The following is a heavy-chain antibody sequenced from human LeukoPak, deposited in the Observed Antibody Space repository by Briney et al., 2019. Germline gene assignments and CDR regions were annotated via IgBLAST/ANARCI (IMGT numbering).Heavy chain of an antibody. CDR3: ARHYGP. V-gene: IGHV4-59*04. D-gene: IGHD3-16*01. CDR1: GGSISSYY. J-gene: IGHJ5*02. Sequence: KPSETLSLTCTVSGGSISSYYWSWIRQPPGKGLEWIGSIYESGSAYYNPSLKSRITMSVDTSENQFSLKLTSVTAADTAVYYCARHYGPWGQGTLVTVSS. CDR2: IYESGSA.